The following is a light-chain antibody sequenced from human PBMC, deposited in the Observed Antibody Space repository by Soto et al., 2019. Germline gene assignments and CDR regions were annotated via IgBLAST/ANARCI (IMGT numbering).Light chain of an antibody. CDR3: QQYYTTPHT. V-gene: IGKV4-1*01. J-gene: IGKJ1*01. CDR1: QTVLSTSNNRNY. CDR2: LAS. Sequence: DIVMTQSPDSLAVSLGERAPINCKSSQTVLSTSNNRNYLAWYQHKPGQPPQLLVSLASTRDSAVPDRFSGSGSGTDFTLTISSLQAEDAAVYYCQQYYTTPHTFGQGTKVEI.